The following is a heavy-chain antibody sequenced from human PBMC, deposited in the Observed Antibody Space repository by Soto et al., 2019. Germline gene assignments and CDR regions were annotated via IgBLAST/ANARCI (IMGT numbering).Heavy chain of an antibody. J-gene: IGHJ5*02. D-gene: IGHD6-19*01. CDR3: ARVAKNSSGWYGILYNWFDP. CDR1: GGSISSSSYY. Sequence: QLQLQESGPGLVKPSETLSLTCTVSGGSISSSSYYWGWIRQPPGKGLEWIGSIYYSGSTYYNPSLTSRVTISVDTSKNQFSRKLSSVTAADTAVYYCARVAKNSSGWYGILYNWFDPWGQATLVTVPS. V-gene: IGHV4-39*01. CDR2: IYYSGST.